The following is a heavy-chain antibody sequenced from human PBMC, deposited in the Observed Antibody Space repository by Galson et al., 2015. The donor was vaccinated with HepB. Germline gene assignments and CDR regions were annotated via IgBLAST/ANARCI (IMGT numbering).Heavy chain of an antibody. D-gene: IGHD3-16*01. J-gene: IGHJ4*02. CDR2: ISSNGGST. Sequence: SLRLSCAASGFTFSSYAVHWVRQAPGKGLEYVSEISSNGGSTYYADSVKGRFTISRDNSKNTLYLQMGSLRAEDMAVYYCARVGLRGSYYDYWGQGTLVTVSS. V-gene: IGHV3-64*02. CDR1: GFTFSSYA. CDR3: ARVGLRGSYYDY.